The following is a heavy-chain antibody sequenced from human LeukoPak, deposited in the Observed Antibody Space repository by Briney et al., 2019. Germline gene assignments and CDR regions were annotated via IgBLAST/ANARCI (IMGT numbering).Heavy chain of an antibody. V-gene: IGHV4-59*08. CDR1: GGSISSYY. Sequence: SETLSLTCTVSGGSISSYYWSWIRQPPGKGLEWIGYIYYSGSTNYNPSLKSRVTISVDTSKNQFSLKLSSVTAADTAVYYCARRNDYVWGSYRYTGFDYWGQGTLVTVSS. CDR2: IYYSGST. J-gene: IGHJ4*02. D-gene: IGHD3-16*02. CDR3: ARRNDYVWGSYRYTGFDY.